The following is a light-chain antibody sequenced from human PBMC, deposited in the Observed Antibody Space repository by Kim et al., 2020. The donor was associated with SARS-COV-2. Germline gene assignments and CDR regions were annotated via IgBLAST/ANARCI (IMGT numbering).Light chain of an antibody. CDR3: QTWGPGIRV. CDR1: NGHYNYA. Sequence: QAALTQSPSASASLGASVKLTCTLSNGHYNYAIAWHQQQPGKGPRYLMKVNSDGSHSKGDGIPDRFSGSSSGAERYLTISSLQSDDEADYYCQTWGPGIRVFGGGTKVTVL. CDR2: VNSDGSH. V-gene: IGLV4-69*01. J-gene: IGLJ3*02.